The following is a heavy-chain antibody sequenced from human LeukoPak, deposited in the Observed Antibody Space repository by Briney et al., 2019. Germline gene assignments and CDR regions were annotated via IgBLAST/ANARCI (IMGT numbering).Heavy chain of an antibody. V-gene: IGHV3-21*01. J-gene: IGHJ6*04. CDR3: AWSAGGRVDV. CDR2: ISISSSYI. Sequence: PGGSLRLSCAASGFTFSSYSMNWVRQAPGKGLEGGSSISISSSYIYYADSVKGRFTISRDNAKTSLYLQMNNLRAEDTAVYYCAWSAGGRVDVWRKGTTVTVSS. CDR1: GFTFSSYS.